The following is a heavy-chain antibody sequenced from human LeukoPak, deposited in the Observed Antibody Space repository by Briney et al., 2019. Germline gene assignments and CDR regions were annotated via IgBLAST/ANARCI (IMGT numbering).Heavy chain of an antibody. D-gene: IGHD2-2*01. Sequence: SETLSLTCTVFGGSISSYYWSWIRQSPGKGLEWIGYIFYSGTTNYNPSLKSRVTISVDTSKNQFSLKLSSVTAADTAVYYCGRHPSAMTGFDPWGQGTPVAVSS. CDR2: IFYSGTT. J-gene: IGHJ5*02. CDR1: GGSISSYY. CDR3: GRHPSAMTGFDP. V-gene: IGHV4-59*08.